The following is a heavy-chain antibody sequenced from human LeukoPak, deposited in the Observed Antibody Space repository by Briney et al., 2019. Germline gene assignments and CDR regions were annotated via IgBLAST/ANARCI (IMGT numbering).Heavy chain of an antibody. CDR2: LSHSGST. J-gene: IGHJ4*02. D-gene: IGHD1-26*01. CDR3: ARVRWSVGATNSNLYYFDY. V-gene: IGHV4-38-2*02. Sequence: PSETLSLTCTVSAYSISSGYYWGWIRQPPGKGLEWIGSLSHSGSTYYNPSLKSRVTISVDTSKNQFSLKLSSVTAADTAVYYCARVRWSVGATNSNLYYFDYWGQGTRVAVSP. CDR1: AYSISSGYY.